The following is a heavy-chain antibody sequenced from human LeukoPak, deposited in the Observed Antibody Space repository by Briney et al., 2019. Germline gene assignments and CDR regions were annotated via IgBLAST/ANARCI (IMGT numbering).Heavy chain of an antibody. J-gene: IGHJ4*02. CDR2: ISSSSCYI. CDR3: ARDPAQYYYGSGSVDY. Sequence: PGGSLRLSRAASGFTFSSYSMNWVRQAPGKGLEWVSSISSSSCYIYYADSAKGRFTISRDNAKNSLHLQMTSLRAEDTAVYYCARDPAQYYYGSGSVDYWGQGTLVTVSS. CDR1: GFTFSSYS. V-gene: IGHV3-21*01. D-gene: IGHD3-10*01.